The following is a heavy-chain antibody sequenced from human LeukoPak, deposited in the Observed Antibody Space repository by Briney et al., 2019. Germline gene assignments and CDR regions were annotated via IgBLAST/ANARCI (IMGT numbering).Heavy chain of an antibody. CDR1: GYTFTSYG. D-gene: IGHD5-18*01. V-gene: IGHV1-18*04. Sequence: ASVKVSCKASGYTFTSYGISWVRQAPGQGLEWMGWISAYNGNTNYAQTLQGRVTMTTDTSTSTAYMELRSLRSDDTAVYYCAREKRGYSYGYLDYWGQGTLVTVSS. J-gene: IGHJ4*02. CDR3: AREKRGYSYGYLDY. CDR2: ISAYNGNT.